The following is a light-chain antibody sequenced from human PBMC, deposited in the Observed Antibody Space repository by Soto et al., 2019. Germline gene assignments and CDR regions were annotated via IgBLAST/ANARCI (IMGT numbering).Light chain of an antibody. CDR2: EVN. J-gene: IGLJ3*02. CDR1: SSDVGSYKR. V-gene: IGLV2-23*02. Sequence: QSALTQPASVSGSTGQSITISCTGTSSDVGSYKRVSWYQQHPGKAPTLMIYEVNKRPSGVSNRFSGSKSGNTDSLTISGLQAEDEADYYCCSSVGGPIWVFGGGTKLTVL. CDR3: CSSVGGPIWV.